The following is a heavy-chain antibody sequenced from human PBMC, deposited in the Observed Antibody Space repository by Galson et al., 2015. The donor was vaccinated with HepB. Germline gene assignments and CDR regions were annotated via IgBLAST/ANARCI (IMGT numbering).Heavy chain of an antibody. CDR2: IYYSGST. V-gene: IGHV4-39*01. Sequence: SETLSLTCTVSGGSISSSSYYWGWIRQPPGKRLEWIGSIYYSGSTYYNPSLKSRVTISVDTSKNQFSLKLSSVTAADTAVYYCARLRGYSYQVDPWGQGTLVTVSS. D-gene: IGHD5-18*01. J-gene: IGHJ5*02. CDR1: GGSISSSSYY. CDR3: ARLRGYSYQVDP.